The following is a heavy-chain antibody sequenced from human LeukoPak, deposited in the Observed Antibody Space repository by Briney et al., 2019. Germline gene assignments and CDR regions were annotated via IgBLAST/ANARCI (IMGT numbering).Heavy chain of an antibody. CDR1: GYTFTSYA. CDR3: ARLRLDMVRGVILDY. D-gene: IGHD3-10*01. CDR2: IYPGDSDT. Sequence: KVSCKASGYTFTSYAMHWVRQAPGQRLEWMGIIYPGDSDTRYSPSFQGQVTISADKSISTAYLQWSSLKASDTAMYYCARLRLDMVRGVILDYWGQGTLVTVSS. V-gene: IGHV5-51*01. J-gene: IGHJ4*02.